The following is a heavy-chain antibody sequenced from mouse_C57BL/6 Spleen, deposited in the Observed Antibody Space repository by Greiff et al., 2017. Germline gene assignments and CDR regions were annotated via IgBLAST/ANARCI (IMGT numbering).Heavy chain of an antibody. V-gene: IGHV1-20*01. Sequence: EVQLQQSGPEQVKPGDSVKISCKASGYSFTGYFMNWVMQSHGKSLEWIGRINPYNGDTFYNQKFKGKATLTVDKSSSTAHMELRSLTSEDSAVYYCARSPNYYGSSYAMDYWGQGTSVTVSS. CDR2: INPYNGDT. J-gene: IGHJ4*01. CDR3: ARSPNYYGSSYAMDY. CDR1: GYSFTGYF. D-gene: IGHD1-1*01.